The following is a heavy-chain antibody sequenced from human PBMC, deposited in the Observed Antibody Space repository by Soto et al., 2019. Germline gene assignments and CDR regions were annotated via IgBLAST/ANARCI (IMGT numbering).Heavy chain of an antibody. Sequence: ASVKVSCKASGYTFTSYGISWVRQAPGQGLEWMGWISAYNGNTNYAQKLQGRVTMITDTSTSTAYMELRSLRSDDTAVYYCATDRGWEDIVVVPAAIEDYYYGMDVWGQGTTVTVSS. CDR1: GYTFTSYG. CDR3: ATDRGWEDIVVVPAAIEDYYYGMDV. D-gene: IGHD2-2*02. CDR2: ISAYNGNT. J-gene: IGHJ6*02. V-gene: IGHV1-18*04.